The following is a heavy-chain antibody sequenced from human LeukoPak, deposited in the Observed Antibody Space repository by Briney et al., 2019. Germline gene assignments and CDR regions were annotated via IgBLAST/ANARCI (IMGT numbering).Heavy chain of an antibody. CDR1: GFTFRNYM. Sequence: GRSLRLSCAASGFTFRNYMMHWVRQAPGKGPDWVAVILEDGSIQHYADSVKGRFTISRDNSRNTVFLQMNSLRGEDTAIYYCARVQGGGFRTADFWGQGTVVTVSS. J-gene: IGHJ4*02. CDR3: ARVQGGGFRTADF. D-gene: IGHD3-10*01. V-gene: IGHV3-30*04. CDR2: ILEDGSIQ.